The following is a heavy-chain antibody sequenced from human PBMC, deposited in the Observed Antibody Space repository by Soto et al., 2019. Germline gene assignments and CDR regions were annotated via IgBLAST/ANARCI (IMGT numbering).Heavy chain of an antibody. Sequence: SVKVSSKASGGTFSSYTISWVRQAPGQGLEWMGRIIPILGIANYAQKFQGRVTITADKSTSTAYMELSSLRSEDTAVYYCAYYDSSGYPYGMDVWGQGTTVTVSS. CDR1: GGTFSSYT. V-gene: IGHV1-69*02. CDR2: IIPILGIA. D-gene: IGHD3-22*01. CDR3: AYYDSSGYPYGMDV. J-gene: IGHJ6*02.